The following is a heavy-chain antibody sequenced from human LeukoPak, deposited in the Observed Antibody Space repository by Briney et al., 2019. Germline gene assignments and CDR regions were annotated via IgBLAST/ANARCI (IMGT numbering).Heavy chain of an antibody. CDR1: EFTFSTYG. V-gene: IGHV3-30*03. Sequence: GGSLRLSCAASEFTFSTYGMHWVRQAPGKGLEWVAVISYDGSYKFYADSVKGRFTISRDNSKNTLYLQMNSLRAEDPAVYYCARVFSSGYYGAGAIDIWGQGTMVTVSS. D-gene: IGHD6-19*01. CDR3: ARVFSSGYYGAGAIDI. J-gene: IGHJ3*02. CDR2: ISYDGSYK.